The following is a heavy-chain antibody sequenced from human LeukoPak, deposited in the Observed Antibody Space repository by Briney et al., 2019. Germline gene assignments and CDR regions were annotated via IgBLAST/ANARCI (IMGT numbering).Heavy chain of an antibody. CDR1: GFTFSSYG. CDR2: IGSTGRTT. J-gene: IGHJ4*02. Sequence: GGSLRLSCEASGFTFSSYGMTWVRQAPGKGLEWVSSIGSTGRTTYYADAARGRFSISRDNSKNTLYVQMNSLTAEDTAVYYCAKVSASGTDYWGQGTLVTVSS. CDR3: AKVSASGTDY. V-gene: IGHV3-23*01. D-gene: IGHD6-13*01.